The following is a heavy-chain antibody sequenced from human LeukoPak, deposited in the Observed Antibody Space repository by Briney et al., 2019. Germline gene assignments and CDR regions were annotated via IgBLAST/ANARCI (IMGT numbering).Heavy chain of an antibody. V-gene: IGHV1-18*01. CDR2: ISAYNGNT. D-gene: IGHD3-22*01. Sequence: DSVKVSCKASGYTFPSYGINWVRQAPGQGLEWMGWISAYNGNTNYAQKLHGRVTMTTDTSTSTAYMELRSLRSDDTAVYYCARGVLDSSGYYQAFDYWGQGTLVTVSS. CDR3: ARGVLDSSGYYQAFDY. CDR1: GYTFPSYG. J-gene: IGHJ4*02.